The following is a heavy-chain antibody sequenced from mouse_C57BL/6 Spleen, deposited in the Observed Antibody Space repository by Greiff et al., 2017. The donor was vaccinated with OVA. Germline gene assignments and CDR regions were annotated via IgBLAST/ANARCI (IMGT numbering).Heavy chain of an antibody. CDR1: GYTFTDYY. CDR3: ASQGNYDYAMDY. Sequence: VQLQQSGPVLVKPGASVKMSCKASGYTFTDYYMNWVKQSPGKSLEWIGVINPYNGGTSYNQKFKGKATLTVDKSSSTAYMELNSLTSEDSAVYYCASQGNYDYAMDYWGQGTSVTVSS. CDR2: INPYNGGT. V-gene: IGHV1-19*01. J-gene: IGHJ4*01. D-gene: IGHD2-1*01.